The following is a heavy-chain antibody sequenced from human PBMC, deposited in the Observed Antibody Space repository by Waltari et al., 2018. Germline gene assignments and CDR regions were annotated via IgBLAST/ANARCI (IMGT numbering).Heavy chain of an antibody. CDR1: GGPFRGDY. CDR2: INHRGST. D-gene: IGHD6-6*01. V-gene: IGHV4-34*01. J-gene: IGHJ4*02. CDR3: ARVGPRPKSGYFDY. Sequence: QVQLQQWGAGLLKPSETLSLTCAVYGGPFRGDYWSWIRQPPGKGLELIGEINHRGSTNYNPSLRSRVTISVDTSKNQFSLKLSSVTAADTAVYYCARVGPRPKSGYFDYWGQGTLVTVSS.